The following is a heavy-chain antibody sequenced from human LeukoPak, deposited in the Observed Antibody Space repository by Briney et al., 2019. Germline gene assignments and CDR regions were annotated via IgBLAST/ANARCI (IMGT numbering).Heavy chain of an antibody. J-gene: IGHJ5*02. V-gene: IGHV3-21*01. Sequence: SVKGRFTISRDNAKNSLFLHMNSLRAEDTAVYYCAGPGPVTDIGGNWFDPWGQGTLVTVSS. CDR3: AGPGPVTDIGGNWFDP. D-gene: IGHD2-21*02.